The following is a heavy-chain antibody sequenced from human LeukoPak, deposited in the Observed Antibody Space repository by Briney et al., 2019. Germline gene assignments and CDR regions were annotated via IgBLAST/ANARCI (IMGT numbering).Heavy chain of an antibody. CDR2: IYYSGST. V-gene: IGHV4-59*08. D-gene: IGHD3-9*01. J-gene: IGHJ4*02. CDR1: GGSISSYY. CDR3: ARHDRIRYFDTDY. Sequence: SETLSLTRTVSGGSISSYYWSWIRQPPGKGLEWIGYIYYSGSTNYNPSLKSRVTISVDTSKKQFSLKLSSVTAADTAVYYCARHDRIRYFDTDYWGQGTLVTVSS.